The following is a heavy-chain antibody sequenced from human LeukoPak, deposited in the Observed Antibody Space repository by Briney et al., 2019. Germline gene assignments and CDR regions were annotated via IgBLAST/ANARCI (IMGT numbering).Heavy chain of an antibody. V-gene: IGHV3-66*01. CDR2: IYSGGST. J-gene: IGHJ2*01. D-gene: IGHD3-16*01. CDR3: AKDKLTFSVYWYFDL. CDR1: GFSVSRNY. Sequence: GGSLRLSCAASGFSVSRNYMTWVRQAPGEGLEWVSLIYSGGSTSYADSVKGRFTISRDNSKNTLYLQMNSLRAEDTAVYYCAKDKLTFSVYWYFDLWGRGTLVTVSS.